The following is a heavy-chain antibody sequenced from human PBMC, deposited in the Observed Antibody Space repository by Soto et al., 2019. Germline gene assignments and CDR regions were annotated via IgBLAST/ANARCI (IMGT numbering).Heavy chain of an antibody. V-gene: IGHV3-23*01. Sequence: GSLRLSCAGSGFTFSNYAMSWVRQAPGKGLAWVSAISGSGGSTYYADSVKGRFTISRDNSKNTLYLQMNSLRAEDTALYHCAKVPVGATGRFDYWGQGTLVTVSS. J-gene: IGHJ4*02. CDR2: ISGSGGST. CDR3: AKVPVGATGRFDY. D-gene: IGHD1-26*01. CDR1: GFTFSNYA.